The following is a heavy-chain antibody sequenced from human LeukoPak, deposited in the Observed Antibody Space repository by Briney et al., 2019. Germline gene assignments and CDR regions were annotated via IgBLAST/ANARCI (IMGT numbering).Heavy chain of an antibody. D-gene: IGHD5-18*01. Sequence: PSETLSLTCTVSGGSISSSSYYWGWIRQPPGKGLEWIGSIYYSGCTYYNPSLKTRVTISVDTSKNQFSLKLSSVTAADTAVYYCASEYPIQLWLPYYYYYMDVWGKGTTVTVSS. CDR2: IYYSGCT. J-gene: IGHJ6*03. CDR3: ASEYPIQLWLPYYYYYMDV. CDR1: GGSISSSSYY. V-gene: IGHV4-39*01.